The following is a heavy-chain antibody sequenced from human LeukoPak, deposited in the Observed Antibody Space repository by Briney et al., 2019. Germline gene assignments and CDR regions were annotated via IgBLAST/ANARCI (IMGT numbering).Heavy chain of an antibody. J-gene: IGHJ4*02. V-gene: IGHV1-69*06. Sequence: SVKVSCKDSGGTFSNYAISWGRQAPGQGLGWRGGIIPMFGAANYAQKFQGRVTIIADKSTSTAYMELSSLKSEDTAVYYCARDVLDYYDRSDYVTWGQGTLVTVSS. CDR3: ARDVLDYYDRSDYVT. CDR2: IIPMFGAA. CDR1: GGTFSNYA. D-gene: IGHD3-22*01.